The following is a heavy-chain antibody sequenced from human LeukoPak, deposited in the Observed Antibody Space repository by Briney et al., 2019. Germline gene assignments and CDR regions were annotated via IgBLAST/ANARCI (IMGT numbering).Heavy chain of an antibody. V-gene: IGHV1-18*01. Sequence: EASVKVSCMASGYSENFYGITWVRQVAGQGLEWMGWISAQHGQTEYAPNSQDRVTMTTDTYTNTAYMELRTLISDDTAVYYCPKGRRVDADDHFDHWGQGTLVTVSS. CDR1: GYSENFYG. J-gene: IGHJ4*02. D-gene: IGHD1-1*01. CDR3: PKGRRVDADDHFDH. CDR2: ISAQHGQT.